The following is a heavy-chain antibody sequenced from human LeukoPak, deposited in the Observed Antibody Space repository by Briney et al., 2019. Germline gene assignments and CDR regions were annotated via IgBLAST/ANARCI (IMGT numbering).Heavy chain of an antibody. V-gene: IGHV3-23*01. Sequence: GGSLRLSCAASGFTFSTFAMNWVRRAPGEGLEWVSSINARDSTYYADSVKGRFTISRDNSKTTLYLQMNSLRAEDTAVYFCAKSGSSYYSYYYMDVWGKGTTVTVSS. CDR1: GFTFSTFA. CDR2: INARDST. CDR3: AKSGSSYYSYYYMDV. D-gene: IGHD2-15*01. J-gene: IGHJ6*03.